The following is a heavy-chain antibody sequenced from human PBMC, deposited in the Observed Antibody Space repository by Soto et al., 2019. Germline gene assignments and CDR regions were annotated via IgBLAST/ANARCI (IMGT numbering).Heavy chain of an antibody. V-gene: IGHV1-18*04. CDR2: IIAYNGHT. Sequence: ASVKVSCKAFGYSFNTRAITWVRQAPGQGLEWVGGIIAYNGHTNYARKVQGRVSMTTDTSTTTVYLELRSLTSEDTAVYYCADRDLSVWGQGTTVTVSS. J-gene: IGHJ6*02. CDR1: GYSFNTRA. CDR3: ADRDLSV.